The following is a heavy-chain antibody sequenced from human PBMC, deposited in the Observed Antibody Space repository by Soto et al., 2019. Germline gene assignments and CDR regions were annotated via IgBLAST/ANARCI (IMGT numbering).Heavy chain of an antibody. J-gene: IGHJ6*02. D-gene: IGHD3-16*02. CDR2: ISYDGSNK. CDR3: AKDLVEFGGVIEPYYYYYCMDV. V-gene: IGHV3-30*18. CDR1: GFTFSSYG. Sequence: GGSLRLSCAASGFTFSSYGMHWVRQAPGKGLEWVAVISYDGSNKYYADSVKGRFTISRDNSKNTLYLQMNSLRAEDTAVDYCAKDLVEFGGVIEPYYYYYCMDVWRQGTTVTVSS.